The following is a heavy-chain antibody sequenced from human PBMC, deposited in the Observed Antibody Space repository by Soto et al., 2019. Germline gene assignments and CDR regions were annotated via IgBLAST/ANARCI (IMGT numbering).Heavy chain of an antibody. CDR3: TRQGFGEVHGLVDV. Sequence: GGSLRLSCAASGFTFSGSSVHWVRQASGKGLEWVGRMTSKTNNYATAYAASVKGRFTVSRDDSQNTAYLQMNNLKTEDAAVYYCTRQGFGEVHGLVDVWGQGTTVTVSS. J-gene: IGHJ6*02. D-gene: IGHD3-10*01. CDR2: MTSKTNNYAT. CDR1: GFTFSGSS. V-gene: IGHV3-73*01.